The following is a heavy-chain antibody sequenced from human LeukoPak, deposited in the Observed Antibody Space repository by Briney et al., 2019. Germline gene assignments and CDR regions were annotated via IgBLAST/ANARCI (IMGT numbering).Heavy chain of an antibody. Sequence: GSLRLSCAASGFIFSHYGMHWVRQAPGKGLEWVAVIQNDASTENFADSVKGRFTISRDNSKDTVFLQMNSLRVEDTAVYYCARELSQIVWGGLDYGGQGTLVSVSS. D-gene: IGHD2-21*01. CDR3: ARELSQIVWGGLDY. CDR2: IQNDASTE. J-gene: IGHJ4*02. CDR1: GFIFSHYG. V-gene: IGHV3-33*05.